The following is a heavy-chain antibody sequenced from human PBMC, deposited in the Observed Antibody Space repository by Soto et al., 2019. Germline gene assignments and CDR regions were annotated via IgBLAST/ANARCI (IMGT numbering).Heavy chain of an antibody. CDR2: ISGKNGNT. D-gene: IGHD3-16*01. Sequence: QVHLVQSGGELKKPGASVKVSCKASGYSFSDFGITWVRKAPGQGLEWKGWISGKNGNTNYAQKGQGRVTLTADTSTSTDYMEMRALTSDDTGIYYGARSDDYDDTGTFESWGQGTPVTVSS. CDR1: GYSFSDFG. V-gene: IGHV1-18*04. CDR3: ARSDDYDDTGTFES. J-gene: IGHJ4*02.